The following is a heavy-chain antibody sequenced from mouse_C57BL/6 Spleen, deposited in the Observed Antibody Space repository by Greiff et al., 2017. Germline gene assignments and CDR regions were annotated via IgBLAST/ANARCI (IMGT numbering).Heavy chain of an antibody. V-gene: IGHV1-47*01. CDR1: GYTFTTYP. CDR3: ARREYYYGSSYFYAMDY. D-gene: IGHD1-1*01. J-gene: IGHJ4*01. CDR2: FHPYNDDT. Sequence: VMLVESGAELVKPGASVKMSCKASGYTFTTYPIEWMKQNHGKSLEWIGNFHPYNDDTKYNEKFKGKATLTVEKSSSTVYLELSRLTSDDSAVYYCARREYYYGSSYFYAMDYWGQGTSVTVSS.